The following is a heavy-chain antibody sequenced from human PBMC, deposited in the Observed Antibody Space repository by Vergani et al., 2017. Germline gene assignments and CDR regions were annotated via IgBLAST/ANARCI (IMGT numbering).Heavy chain of an antibody. V-gene: IGHV7-4-1*02. CDR3: SSASGGVDY. J-gene: IGHJ4*02. CDR2: INTNTGDP. CDR1: GYTFTRYA. Sequence: QVQLVQSGAELKKPGASVKLSCKASGYTFTRYALSWVRQAPGQGLEWLGWINTNTGDPTYAQAFRGRFVFSLDTSVSTAFLQISSLKAEDTAVYYCSSASGGVDYWVQGTLVTVSS. D-gene: IGHD6-25*01.